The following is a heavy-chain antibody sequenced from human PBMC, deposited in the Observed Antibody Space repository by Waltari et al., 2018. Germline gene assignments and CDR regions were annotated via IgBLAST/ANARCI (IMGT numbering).Heavy chain of an antibody. V-gene: IGHV3-21*01. CDR2: ISSRSYI. CDR1: GFTLSTYS. D-gene: IGHD4-17*01. CDR3: GRDVYGDYVGGGGGAFDI. J-gene: IGHJ3*02. Sequence: EVQLAESGGGLVKPGGSLRLSCAASGFTLSTYSMNWVRQAPGKGLEWVSSISSRSYIYYVDSVKGRFTISRDNAKNSLYLQMNSLRAEDTAVYYCGRDVYGDYVGGGGGAFDIWGQGTMVTVSS.